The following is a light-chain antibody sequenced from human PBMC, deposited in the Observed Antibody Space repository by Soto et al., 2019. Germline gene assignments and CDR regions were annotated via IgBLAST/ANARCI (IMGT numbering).Light chain of an antibody. CDR1: QSISSY. CDR3: QQSFSPLLS. Sequence: DIEMIQSPPSLSASVGDRITITCRASQSISSYLNGLQQKPGKAPNVLIFAASNLRSGVPSRFSGSGSGTDFTLTINSLQPEDSATYYCQQSFSPLLSFGGGTKVEV. J-gene: IGKJ4*01. CDR2: AAS. V-gene: IGKV1-39*01.